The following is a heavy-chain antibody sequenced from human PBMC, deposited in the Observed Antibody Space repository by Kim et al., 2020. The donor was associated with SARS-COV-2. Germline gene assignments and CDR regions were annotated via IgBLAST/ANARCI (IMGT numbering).Heavy chain of an antibody. V-gene: IGHV4-61*01. CDR1: GGSVSSGSYY. CDR2: IYYSGST. Sequence: SETLSLTCTVSGGSVSSGSYYWSWIRQPPGKGLEWIGYIYYSGSTNYNPSLKSRVTISVDTSKNQFSLKLSSVTAADTAVYYCARGLRYYGSGSYYNWFDPWGQGTLVTVSS. J-gene: IGHJ5*02. D-gene: IGHD3-10*01. CDR3: ARGLRYYGSGSYYNWFDP.